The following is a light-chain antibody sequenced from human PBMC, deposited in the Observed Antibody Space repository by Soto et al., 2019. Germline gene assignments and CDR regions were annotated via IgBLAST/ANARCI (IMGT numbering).Light chain of an antibody. V-gene: IGKV1-17*03. Sequence: DIQMTQSPSAMSASLGDRVTITCRASQDVGPYLAWYQQKPGKAPKRLIFAASNLHSGVPSRFSGSGSVTEFTLTISSLQPEYFATCYCLQHFSYPWTFGQGTKVEF. J-gene: IGKJ1*01. CDR1: QDVGPY. CDR3: LQHFSYPWT. CDR2: AAS.